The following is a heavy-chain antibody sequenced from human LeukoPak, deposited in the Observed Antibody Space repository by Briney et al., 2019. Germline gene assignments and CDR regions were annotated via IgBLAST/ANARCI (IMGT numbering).Heavy chain of an antibody. V-gene: IGHV4-30-2*01. CDR2: IYRSGST. CDR1: GGSISSGGYS. J-gene: IGHJ4*02. Sequence: SQTLSLTCAVSGGSISSGGYSWSWIRQPPGKGLEWIGYIYRSGSTYYNPSLKSRVTISVDRSKNQFSLKLSSVTAADTAVYYCARVRGWYYFDYWGQGTLVTVSS. CDR3: ARVRGWYYFDY. D-gene: IGHD6-19*01.